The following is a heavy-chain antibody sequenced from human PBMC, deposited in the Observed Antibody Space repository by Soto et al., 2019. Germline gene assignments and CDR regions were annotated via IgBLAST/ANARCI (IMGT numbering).Heavy chain of an antibody. D-gene: IGHD1-26*01. V-gene: IGHV1-69*06. CDR2: IIPSFGTA. CDR1: GGTFSSYA. J-gene: IGHJ3*02. CDR3: ARDLLSYRVPFDI. Sequence: VQLVQSGAEVKKPGSSVKVSCKASGGTFSSYAISWVRQAPGQGLEWMGGIIPSFGTANYAQKFQGRVTITPDKSTSKAYMELRSLRYGDTAVYYCARDLLSYRVPFDIWGQGTLVNVSS.